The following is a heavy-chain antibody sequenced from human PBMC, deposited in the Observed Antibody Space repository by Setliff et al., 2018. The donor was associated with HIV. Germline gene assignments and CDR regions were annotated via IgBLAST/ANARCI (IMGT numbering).Heavy chain of an antibody. J-gene: IGHJ3*02. CDR3: AINYAKLVLDAFDI. Sequence: ASVKVSCKASGYTFTSYYMHWVRQAPGQGLEWMGIINPSGGSTSYAQNFQGRVTMTRDTSTSTAYMELSSLRSEDTAVYYCAINYAKLVLDAFDIWGQGTMVTVSS. CDR2: INPSGGST. D-gene: IGHD6-13*01. CDR1: GYTFTSYY. V-gene: IGHV1-46*01.